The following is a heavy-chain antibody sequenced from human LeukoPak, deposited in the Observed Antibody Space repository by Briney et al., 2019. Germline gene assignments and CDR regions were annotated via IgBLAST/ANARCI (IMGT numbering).Heavy chain of an antibody. D-gene: IGHD3-10*01. CDR1: GFTFSDYY. V-gene: IGHV3-11*01. CDR2: ISSSGSTI. Sequence: PGGSLRLSCAASGFTFSDYYMSWIRQAPGKGLEWISYISSSGSTIYYADSVKGRFTISGDNAKNSLYLQMNSLRAEDTAVYFCARVQPPYYYGMDVWGQGTTVTVSS. J-gene: IGHJ6*02. CDR3: ARVQPPYYYGMDV.